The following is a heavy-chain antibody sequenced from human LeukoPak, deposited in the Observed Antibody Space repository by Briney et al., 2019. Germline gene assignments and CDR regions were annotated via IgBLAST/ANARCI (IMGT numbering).Heavy chain of an antibody. CDR3: AKEKKEWSLPRNWFDP. V-gene: IGHV3-23*01. CDR2: ISGSGGST. J-gene: IGHJ5*02. Sequence: GGSLRLSCAASGFTFSSYAMSWVRQAPGKGLEWVSAISGSGGSTYYADSVKGRFTISRDNSKNTLYLQMNSLRAEDTAVYYCAKEKKEWSLPRNWFDPWGQGTLVTVSS. D-gene: IGHD3-3*01. CDR1: GFTFSSYA.